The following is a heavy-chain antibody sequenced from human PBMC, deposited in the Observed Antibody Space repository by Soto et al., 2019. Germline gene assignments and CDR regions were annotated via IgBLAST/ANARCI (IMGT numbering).Heavy chain of an antibody. CDR3: ASTLELRVFDY. CDR2: ISSSGSTI. Sequence: WGSLRLSCAASGFTFIDYYIIFIRQAPGKGLEWVSYISSSGSTIYYADSVKGRFTISRDNAKNSLYLQMNSLRAEDTAVYYCASTLELRVFDYWGQGTLVTVSS. V-gene: IGHV3-11*01. J-gene: IGHJ4*02. CDR1: GFTFIDYY. D-gene: IGHD1-7*01.